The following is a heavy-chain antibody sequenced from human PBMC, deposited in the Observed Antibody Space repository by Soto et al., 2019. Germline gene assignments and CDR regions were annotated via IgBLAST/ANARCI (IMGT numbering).Heavy chain of an antibody. CDR2: ISYDGSNK. CDR1: GFTFSSYA. J-gene: IGHJ4*02. Sequence: QVQLVESGGGVVQPGRSLRLSCAASGFTFSSYAMHWVRQAPGKGLEWAAVISYDGSNKYYADSVKGRFTISRDNSKNTLYLQMNSLRAEDTAVYYCSVWGSYRQFDYWGQGTLVTVSS. CDR3: SVWGSYRQFDY. D-gene: IGHD3-16*02. V-gene: IGHV3-30-3*01.